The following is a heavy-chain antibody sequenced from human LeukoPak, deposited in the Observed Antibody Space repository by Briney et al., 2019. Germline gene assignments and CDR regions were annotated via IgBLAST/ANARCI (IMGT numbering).Heavy chain of an antibody. D-gene: IGHD5-18*01. CDR2: IIPILGIA. CDR1: GGTFSSYA. V-gene: IGHV1-69*04. CDR3: ARDLDTAMVDY. Sequence: SVKVSCKASGGTFSSYAIRLVRQAPGQGLEWMGRIIPILGIANYAQKFQGRVTITADKSTSTAYMELSSLRSEDTAVYYCARDLDTAMVDYWGQGTLVTVSS. J-gene: IGHJ4*02.